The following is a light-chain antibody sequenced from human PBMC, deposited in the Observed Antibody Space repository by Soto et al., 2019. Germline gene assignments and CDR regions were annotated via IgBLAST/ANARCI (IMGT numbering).Light chain of an antibody. V-gene: IGKV3-20*01. Sequence: EIVLTQSPGTLSLSPGERATLSCRASQSVSSSYLAWYQQKPGQAPRLLIYGASSRATGIPDRFSGSGSGTDFILTISRLEPEDFEVYYCQQYGSSPRTFGQGTKVDIK. CDR3: QQYGSSPRT. J-gene: IGKJ1*01. CDR2: GAS. CDR1: QSVSSSY.